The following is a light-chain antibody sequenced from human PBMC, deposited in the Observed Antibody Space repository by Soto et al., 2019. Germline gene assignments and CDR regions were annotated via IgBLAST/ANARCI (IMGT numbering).Light chain of an antibody. Sequence: QSALTQPPSASGSPGQSVTISCTGTSSDVGGYNYVSWYQQHPGKAPKLMISEVSKRPSGVPDRFSGSKSGNTASLTVSGLQAEDEADYYCSSFAGNKNLVFGGGTKLTV. J-gene: IGLJ2*01. CDR2: EVS. CDR1: SSDVGGYNY. CDR3: SSFAGNKNLV. V-gene: IGLV2-8*01.